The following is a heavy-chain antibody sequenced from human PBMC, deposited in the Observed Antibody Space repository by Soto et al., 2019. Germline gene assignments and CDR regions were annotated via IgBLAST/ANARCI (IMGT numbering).Heavy chain of an antibody. Sequence: GASVKVSCKASGGTFSSYAISWVRQAPGQGLEWMGWINPNSGGTNYAQKFQGWVTMTRDTSISTAYMELSRLRSDDTAVYYCAREEPPYDYVWGSYGMDVWGQGTTVTVSS. CDR1: GGTFSSYA. V-gene: IGHV1-2*04. D-gene: IGHD3-16*01. J-gene: IGHJ6*02. CDR3: AREEPPYDYVWGSYGMDV. CDR2: INPNSGGT.